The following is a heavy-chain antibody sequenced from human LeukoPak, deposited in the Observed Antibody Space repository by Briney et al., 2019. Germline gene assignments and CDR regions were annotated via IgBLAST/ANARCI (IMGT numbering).Heavy chain of an antibody. J-gene: IGHJ4*02. CDR1: GLTFDDYA. Sequence: TGGSLRLSCAASGLTFDDYAMHWVRQAPGKGLEWVSGISWNSGTIGYADSVKGRFTISRDNAKNSLYLQMNSLRAEDTALYYCAKDVFTMVRGVLEYWGQGTLVTVSS. CDR2: ISWNSGTI. CDR3: AKDVFTMVRGVLEY. V-gene: IGHV3-9*01. D-gene: IGHD3-10*01.